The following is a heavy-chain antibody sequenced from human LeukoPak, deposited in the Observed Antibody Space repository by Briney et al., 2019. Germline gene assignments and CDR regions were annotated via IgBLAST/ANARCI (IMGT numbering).Heavy chain of an antibody. CDR1: GFTFSDYN. J-gene: IGHJ6*03. CDR2: ISRSGSTK. V-gene: IGHV3-11*01. D-gene: IGHD2-15*01. CDR3: ARVLRYCSGGDCYSGGLGYMDV. Sequence: GSLTLSCAASGFTFSDYNMRWIRQAPGKGLEWVSSISRSGSTKYYPDPVKGRFTISRDTAKNSLFLQMNSLRAEDTAVYYCARVLRYCSGGDCYSGGLGYMDVWGKGTTVTISS.